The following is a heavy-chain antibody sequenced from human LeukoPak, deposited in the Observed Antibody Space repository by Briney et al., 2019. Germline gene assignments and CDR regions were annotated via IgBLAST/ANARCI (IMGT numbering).Heavy chain of an antibody. CDR1: GGSFSGYY. J-gene: IGHJ4*02. V-gene: IGHV4-34*01. D-gene: IGHD3-3*01. Sequence: SETLSLTCAVYGGSFSGYYWSWIRQPPGKGLEWIGEINHSGSTNYNPSLKSRVTISVDTSKNQFSLKLSSVTAADTAVYYCARHFGYYDFWSGYTDYWGQGILVTVSS. CDR3: ARHFGYYDFWSGYTDY. CDR2: INHSGST.